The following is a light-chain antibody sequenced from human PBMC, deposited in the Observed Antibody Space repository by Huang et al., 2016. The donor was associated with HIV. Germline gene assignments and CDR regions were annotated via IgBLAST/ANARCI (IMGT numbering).Light chain of an antibody. CDR1: QNIGNY. V-gene: IGKV1-39*01. J-gene: IGKJ1*01. CDR3: QQTFTSFWT. CDR2: GSP. Sequence: DIQITQSPSSLSASVGDRITITCRASQNIGNYLNWYQQRPGKSPNFLISGSPNLQSGDSSRLIATGSGTVFILTINSLRLEDFATYYCQQTFTSFWTFGQGTRVDIK.